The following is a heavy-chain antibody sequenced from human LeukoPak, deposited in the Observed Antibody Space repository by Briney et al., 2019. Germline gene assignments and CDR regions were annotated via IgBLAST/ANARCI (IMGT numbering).Heavy chain of an antibody. CDR2: IYYSGST. V-gene: IGHV4-31*03. CDR1: GGSISSGGYY. D-gene: IGHD3-22*01. J-gene: IGHJ4*02. CDR3: ARVLSPTRYYDSSGLVDY. Sequence: PSETLSLTCTVSGGSISSGGYYWSWIRQHPGKGLEWIGYIYYSGSTYYNPSLKSRVTISVDTSKNQFSLKLSSVTAADTAVYYCARVLSPTRYYDSSGLVDYWGQGTLVTVSS.